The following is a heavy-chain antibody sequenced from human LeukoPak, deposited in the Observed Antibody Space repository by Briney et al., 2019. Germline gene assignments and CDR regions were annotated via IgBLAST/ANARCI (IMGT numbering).Heavy chain of an antibody. J-gene: IGHJ5*02. CDR3: ARGGPADYGDYVGWFDP. CDR2: ISSSSSYI. D-gene: IGHD4-17*01. CDR1: GFTFSSYS. Sequence: GGSLRLSYAASGFTFSSYSMNWVRQAPGKGLEWVSSISSSSSYIYYADSVKGRFTISRDNAKNSLYLQMNSLRAEDTAVYYCARGGPADYGDYVGWFDPWGQGTLVTVPS. V-gene: IGHV3-21*04.